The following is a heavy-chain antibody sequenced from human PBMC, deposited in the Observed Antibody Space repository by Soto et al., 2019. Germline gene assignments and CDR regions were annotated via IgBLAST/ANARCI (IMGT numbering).Heavy chain of an antibody. CDR3: GRDLIEYSSSSYLYYYYYGMDV. Sequence: GGSLRLSCAASGFTFSSYGMHWVRQAPGKGLEWVAVIWYDGSNKYYADSVKGRFTISRDNSKNTLYLQMNSLRAEDTAVYYCGRDLIEYSSSSYLYYYYYGMDVWGQGTRVTVP. J-gene: IGHJ6*02. D-gene: IGHD6-6*01. CDR2: IWYDGSNK. V-gene: IGHV3-33*01. CDR1: GFTFSSYG.